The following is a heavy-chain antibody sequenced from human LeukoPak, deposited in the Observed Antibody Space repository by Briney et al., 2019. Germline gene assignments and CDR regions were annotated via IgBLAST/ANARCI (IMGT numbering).Heavy chain of an antibody. J-gene: IGHJ4*02. CDR1: GFTFSTHG. Sequence: GGFLRLSCATSGFTFSTHGMHWVRQAPGKGLEWVAVIWYDGSNKYYADSVKGRFTISRDNSKNTLYLQMNSLRAEDTAVYYCAKDVYAYGGIDYWGQGTLVTVSS. D-gene: IGHD4-23*01. CDR2: IWYDGSNK. CDR3: AKDVYAYGGIDY. V-gene: IGHV3-33*06.